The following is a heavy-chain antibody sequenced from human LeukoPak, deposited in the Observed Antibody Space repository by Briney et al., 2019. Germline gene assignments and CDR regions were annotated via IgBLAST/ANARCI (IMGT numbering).Heavy chain of an antibody. CDR3: ARIRDYVFDY. D-gene: IGHD3-10*02. CDR2: ISSSGSYT. V-gene: IGHV3-11*03. CDR1: GFIFSDYH. Sequence: PGGSLRLSCTASGFIFSDYHMTWTRQAPGKGLEWISYISSSGSYTNYTDSVKGRFTISRDNAKNSLYLHLNSLRAEDTAVYYCARIRDYVFDYWGQGALVTVSS. J-gene: IGHJ4*02.